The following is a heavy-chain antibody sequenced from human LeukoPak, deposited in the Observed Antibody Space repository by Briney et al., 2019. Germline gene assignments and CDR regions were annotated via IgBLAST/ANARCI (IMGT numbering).Heavy chain of an antibody. CDR2: IRYDGSNK. CDR1: GFTFSSYG. D-gene: IGHD4-17*01. V-gene: IGHV3-30*02. J-gene: IGHJ4*02. Sequence: PGGSLRLSCAASGFTFSSYGMHWVRQAPGKGLEWVAFIRYDGSNKYYADSVKGRFTISRDNSKNTLYLQMNSLRAEDTAVYYCAKDASGDYNPFDYWGQGTLVTVSS. CDR3: AKDASGDYNPFDY.